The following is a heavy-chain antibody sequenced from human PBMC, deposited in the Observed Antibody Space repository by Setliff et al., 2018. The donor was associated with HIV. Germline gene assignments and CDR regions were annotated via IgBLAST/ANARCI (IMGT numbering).Heavy chain of an antibody. CDR3: ARDDVGYCSGGSCYHLFDTFDI. D-gene: IGHD2-15*01. CDR1: GYSFTNYG. CDR2: ISSYNDNT. V-gene: IGHV1-18*01. Sequence: ASVKVSCKAPGYSFTNYGISWVRQAPGQGLEWMGWISSYNDNTNYALNLQGRVTMTTDTSTSTAYTELRSLRSDDTAVYYCARDDVGYCSGGSCYHLFDTFDIWGQGTVVTVS. J-gene: IGHJ3*02.